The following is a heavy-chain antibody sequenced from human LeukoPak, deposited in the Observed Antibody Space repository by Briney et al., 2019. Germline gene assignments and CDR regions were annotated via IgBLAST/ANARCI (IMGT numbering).Heavy chain of an antibody. J-gene: IGHJ5*02. CDR2: TYYRSKWYN. D-gene: IGHD6-19*01. Sequence: SPTLSLTFAISGDSVSSNSAAWNWIRQSPSRGLEWLGSTYYRSKWYNDYAVSVKSRITINPDTSKNQFSLQLNSVTPEDTAVYYCARGGIAVAGNNWFDPWGQGTLVTVSS. V-gene: IGHV6-1*01. CDR3: ARGGIAVAGNNWFDP. CDR1: GDSVSSNSAA.